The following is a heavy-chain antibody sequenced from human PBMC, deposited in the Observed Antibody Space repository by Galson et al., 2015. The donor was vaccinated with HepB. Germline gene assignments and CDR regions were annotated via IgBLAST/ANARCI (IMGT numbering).Heavy chain of an antibody. Sequence: SVKVSCKASGYTFTSYYMHWVRQAPGQGLEWMGIINPSGGSTSYAQKFQGRVTMTRDTSTSTVYMELSSLRSEDTAVYYCARAFYRSSPGYSSGWSGDWFDPWGQGTLVTVSS. D-gene: IGHD6-19*01. CDR3: ARAFYRSSPGYSSGWSGDWFDP. J-gene: IGHJ5*02. V-gene: IGHV1-46*01. CDR2: INPSGGST. CDR1: GYTFTSYY.